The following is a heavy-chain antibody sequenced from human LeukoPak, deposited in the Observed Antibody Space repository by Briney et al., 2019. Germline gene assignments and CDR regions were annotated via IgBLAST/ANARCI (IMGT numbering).Heavy chain of an antibody. CDR3: AREAGRSFSGGIAAAGTLPWFDP. Sequence: SETLSPTGTVSGGSINSYYWRRMRPPPGQGLVGMGNIYYSTGTNYNASLRSRVAISVDTSKNQCSLKLSSVTAADTAVYYSAREAGRSFSGGIAAAGTLPWFDPWGQGTLVTVSS. V-gene: IGHV4-59*01. D-gene: IGHD6-13*01. CDR1: GGSINSYY. CDR2: IYYSTGT. J-gene: IGHJ5*02.